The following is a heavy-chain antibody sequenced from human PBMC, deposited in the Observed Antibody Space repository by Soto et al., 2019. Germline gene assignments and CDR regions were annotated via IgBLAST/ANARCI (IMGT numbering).Heavy chain of an antibody. CDR1: GYTFTSYA. CDR3: ARDRIAAAGLLCGMDV. J-gene: IGHJ6*02. D-gene: IGHD6-13*01. CDR2: INAGNGNT. V-gene: IGHV1-3*01. Sequence: ASVKVSCKASGYTFTSYAMHWVRQAPGQRLEWMGWINAGNGNTKYSQKFQGRVTITRDTSARTAYMELSSLRSEDTAVYYCARDRIAAAGLLCGMDVWGQGTTVTVSS.